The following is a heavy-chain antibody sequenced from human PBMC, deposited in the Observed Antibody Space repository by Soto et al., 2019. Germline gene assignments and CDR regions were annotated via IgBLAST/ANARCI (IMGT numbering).Heavy chain of an antibody. CDR2: IYWDDDK. V-gene: IGHV2-5*02. D-gene: IGHD3-3*01. CDR1: GFSLSTSGVG. CDR3: AHSKASRVLRFLEWLDWFDP. Sequence: ASGPTLVNPTQTLTLTCTFSGFSLSTSGVGVGWIRQPPGKALEWLALIYWDDDKRYSPSLKSRLTITKDTSKNQVVLTMTNMDPVDTATYYCAHSKASRVLRFLEWLDWFDPWGQGTLVTVSS. J-gene: IGHJ5*02.